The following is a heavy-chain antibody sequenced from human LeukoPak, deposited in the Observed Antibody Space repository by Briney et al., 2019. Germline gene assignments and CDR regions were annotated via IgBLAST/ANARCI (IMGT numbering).Heavy chain of an antibody. CDR2: ISGSGGST. CDR1: GFTFGDYA. J-gene: IGHJ6*02. V-gene: IGHV3-23*01. D-gene: IGHD6-6*01. CDR3: AKGNIAARQDIMDV. Sequence: PGRSLRLSRAASGFTFGDYAVIWVRQAPGKGLEWVSLISGSGGSTYYADSVKGRFTISRDNSKNTLYLQMNSLRVEDTAVYYCAKGNIAARQDIMDVWGQGTTATVSS.